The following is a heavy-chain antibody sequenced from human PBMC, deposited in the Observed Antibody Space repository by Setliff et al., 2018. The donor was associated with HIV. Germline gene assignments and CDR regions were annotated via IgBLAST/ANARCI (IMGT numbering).Heavy chain of an antibody. J-gene: IGHJ6*02. CDR3: ARLRWAATAGTWDYYYYCMDV. D-gene: IGHD6-13*01. CDR2: IYYSGST. Sequence: SETLSLTCTVSGGSISSGDYYWSWIRQPPGKGLEWIGNIYYSGSTYYNPSLKSRVTISVDTSKTQFSLKLSSVTAADTAVYYCARLRWAATAGTWDYYYYCMDVWGQGTTVTVSS. V-gene: IGHV4-30-4*08. CDR1: GGSISSGDYY.